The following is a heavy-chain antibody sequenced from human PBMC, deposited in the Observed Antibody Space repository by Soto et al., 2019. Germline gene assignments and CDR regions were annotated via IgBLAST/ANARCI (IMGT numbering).Heavy chain of an antibody. V-gene: IGHV5-10-1*01. CDR3: ARQTGEAFDI. CDR1: GYGFTSYW. CDR2: IDPSDSYT. J-gene: IGHJ3*02. Sequence: GESLKISCKGSGYGFTSYWIIWVRQMPGKGLEWMGRIDPSDSYTNYSPSFQGHVTISADKSISTAYLQWSSLKASDTAMYYCARQTGEAFDIWGQGTMVTVSS.